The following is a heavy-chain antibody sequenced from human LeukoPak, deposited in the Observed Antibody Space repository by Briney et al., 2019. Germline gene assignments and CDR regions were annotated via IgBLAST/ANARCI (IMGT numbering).Heavy chain of an antibody. CDR3: ARDLRKLRYFDY. V-gene: IGHV3-30-3*01. CDR1: GFTFSPYA. J-gene: IGHJ4*02. CDR2: MSADGNNI. Sequence: GRSLRLSCAASGFTFSPYAMHWVRQPPGKGLERVAVMSADGNNIYYADSVKGRFTISRDNSKNTLYLQMNSLRTEDAALYYCARDLRKLRYFDYWGRGTLVTVSS. D-gene: IGHD3-9*01.